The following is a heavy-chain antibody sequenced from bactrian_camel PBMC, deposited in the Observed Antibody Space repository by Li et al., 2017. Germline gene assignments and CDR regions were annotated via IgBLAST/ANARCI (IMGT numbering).Heavy chain of an antibody. V-gene: IGHV3S53*01. D-gene: IGHD1*01. CDR1: GYTYSTYC. Sequence: VESGGGSVQAGGSLSLSCVVSGYTYSTYCMGWFRQTPGKGRERVAALDSTAATTYADSVKGRFTYTQDNAKRTVTLQMTKLEPEDTAVYYCAADIMIRGRGACGGQGTQVTVS. J-gene: IGHJ4*01. CDR3: AADIMIRGRGAC. CDR2: LDSTAAT.